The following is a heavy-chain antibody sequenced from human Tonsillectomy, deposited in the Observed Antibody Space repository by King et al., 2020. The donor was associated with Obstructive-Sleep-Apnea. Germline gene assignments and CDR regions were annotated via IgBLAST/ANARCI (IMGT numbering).Heavy chain of an antibody. CDR2: IYYSGST. CDR1: GGSISSSSYY. Sequence: LQLQESGPGLVKPSETLSLTCTVSGGSISSSSYYWGWIRQPPGKGLEWIGSIYYSGSTYYNPSLKSRVTISVDTSKNQFSLKLSSVTAADTAVYYCARVGSSGYYHVIDYWGQGTLVTVSS. V-gene: IGHV4-39*07. CDR3: ARVGSSGYYHVIDY. J-gene: IGHJ4*02. D-gene: IGHD3-22*01.